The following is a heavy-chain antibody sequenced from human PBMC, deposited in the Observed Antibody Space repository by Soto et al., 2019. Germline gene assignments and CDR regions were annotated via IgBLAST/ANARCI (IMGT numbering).Heavy chain of an antibody. CDR2: INWNGGST. V-gene: IGHV3-20*01. CDR3: ARTPPRTTSIVVVPAAGSNYYMDV. CDR1: GFSFDDYC. Sequence: PGGSLRLSCAASGFSFDDYCMSWVRQAPGKGLERVSGINWNGGSTGYADSVKGRFTISRDNAKNSLYLQMNSLRAEDTALYHCARTPPRTTSIVVVPAAGSNYYMDVWGKGTTVTVSS. J-gene: IGHJ6*03. D-gene: IGHD2-2*01.